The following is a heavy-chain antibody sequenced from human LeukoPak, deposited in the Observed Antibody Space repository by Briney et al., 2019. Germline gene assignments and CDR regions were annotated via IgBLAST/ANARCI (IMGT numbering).Heavy chain of an antibody. D-gene: IGHD3-9*01. CDR2: INPSDGGT. CDR3: ARDERYFDWLFSTTGYFDY. CDR1: GYTFTNNY. Sequence: ASVKVSCKASGYTFTNNYMHWVRQAPGQGLEWMGIINPSDGGTNYAQKFQGRVTLTRDMSTSTAYMELRSLRSDDTAVYYCARDERYFDWLFSTTGYFDYWGQGTLVTVSS. V-gene: IGHV1-46*01. J-gene: IGHJ4*02.